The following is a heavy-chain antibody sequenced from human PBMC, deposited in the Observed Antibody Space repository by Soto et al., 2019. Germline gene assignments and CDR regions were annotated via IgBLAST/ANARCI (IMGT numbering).Heavy chain of an antibody. CDR2: INHDGTGT. Sequence: GGSLRLSCAASGFIFSSYWMHWVRQAPGKGLVWVSRINHDGTGTTYADSVKGRFTISRDNAKNTLYLQMNSLRAEDTAVYYCARDPASHDYGDYLFDYWGQGTLVTVSS. J-gene: IGHJ4*02. V-gene: IGHV3-74*01. CDR3: ARDPASHDYGDYLFDY. D-gene: IGHD4-17*01. CDR1: GFIFSSYW.